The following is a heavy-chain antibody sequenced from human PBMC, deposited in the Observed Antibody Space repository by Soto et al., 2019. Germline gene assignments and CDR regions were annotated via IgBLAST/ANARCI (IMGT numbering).Heavy chain of an antibody. CDR2: ISAYNGNT. Sequence: QVQLVQSGAEVKKPGASVKVSCKASGYTFTIYGISWVRQAPGQGLEWMGWISAYNGNTNYAQKLQGRVTMTTYTATSTAYMALRRLRSDDPAVYYCARESAVAALDPWGQGTLVTVSS. CDR3: ARESAVAALDP. CDR1: GYTFTIYG. V-gene: IGHV1-18*01. D-gene: IGHD6-19*01. J-gene: IGHJ5*02.